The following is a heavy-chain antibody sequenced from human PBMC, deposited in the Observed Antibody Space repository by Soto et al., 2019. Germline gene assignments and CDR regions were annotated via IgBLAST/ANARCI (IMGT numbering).Heavy chain of an antibody. V-gene: IGHV1-18*01. D-gene: IGHD6-19*01. CDR3: ARTHYSSDPCFHP. Sequence: ASVKVSCKSSGYMFSDYGISWVRQAPGQGLEWMGWISAYNGNTNYAQKLQGRVTMTTDTSTSTAYMELRSLRSDGTAVYYCARTHYSSDPCFHPWGQEPLVTVS. CDR2: ISAYNGNT. CDR1: GYMFSDYG. J-gene: IGHJ5*02.